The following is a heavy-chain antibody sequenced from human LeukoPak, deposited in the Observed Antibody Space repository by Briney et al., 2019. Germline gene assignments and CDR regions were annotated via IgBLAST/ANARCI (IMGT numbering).Heavy chain of an antibody. J-gene: IGHJ5*02. Sequence: GGSLRLSCAASGFTLSSNYMSWVRQAPGKGLEWVSVIYSGGRTYYADSVKGRFTISRDNSKNTLYLQMNSLRAEDTAVYYCASLRRASIFGVVTAFDPWGQGTLVTVSS. CDR3: ASLRRASIFGVVTAFDP. CDR2: IYSGGRT. D-gene: IGHD3-3*01. CDR1: GFTLSSNY. V-gene: IGHV3-66*02.